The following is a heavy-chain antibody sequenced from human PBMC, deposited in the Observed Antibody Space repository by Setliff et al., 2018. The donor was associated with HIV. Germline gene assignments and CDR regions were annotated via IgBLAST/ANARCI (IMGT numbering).Heavy chain of an antibody. D-gene: IGHD1-26*01. CDR3: ARARLQGIVTAVGPRDNCLDP. CDR2: INPNSGGT. J-gene: IGHJ5*02. V-gene: IGHV1-2*02. Sequence: GASVKVSCKASGYTFTGYYMHWVRQAPGQGLEWMGWINPNSGGTNYAPRLLGRVTMTTDTSTSTAYLELRSLTSDDTAVYYCARARLQGIVTAVGPRDNCLDPWGQGTRVTVSS. CDR1: GYTFTGYY.